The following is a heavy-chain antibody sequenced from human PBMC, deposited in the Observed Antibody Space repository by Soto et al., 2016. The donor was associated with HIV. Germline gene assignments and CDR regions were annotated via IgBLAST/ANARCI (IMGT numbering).Heavy chain of an antibody. CDR2: SILQWEH. J-gene: IGHJ6*01. Sequence: QVQLQESGPGLVKPSQTLSLTCTVSGGSISSGDYYWSWIRQHPGKGLEWIGYSILQWEHLLQPVLKSRVTISIETSKNYFSLILSSVTVADTAVYYCARRPLSPSSNEGMDVVGQRATGHRLL. CDR1: GGSISSGDYY. V-gene: IGHV4-31*03. CDR3: ARRPLSPSSNEGMDV.